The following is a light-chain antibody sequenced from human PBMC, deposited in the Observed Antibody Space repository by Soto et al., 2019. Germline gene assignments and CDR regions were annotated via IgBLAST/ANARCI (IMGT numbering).Light chain of an antibody. CDR2: AAS. Sequence: DIQMTQSPSSLSASVGDRVTITCRASQSINSFLNWYQQKPGKAPNLLIYAASSLHSGVPSRFSGSGSGTDFTLTINSLQPEDFATYYCQQSYHTPWTLGQGTKVEVK. V-gene: IGKV1-39*01. CDR3: QQSYHTPWT. J-gene: IGKJ1*01. CDR1: QSINSF.